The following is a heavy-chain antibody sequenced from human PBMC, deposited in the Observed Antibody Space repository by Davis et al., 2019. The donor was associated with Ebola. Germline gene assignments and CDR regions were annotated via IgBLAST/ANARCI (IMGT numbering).Heavy chain of an antibody. D-gene: IGHD3-3*01. CDR1: GFTFSSYA. CDR2: ISGSGGST. V-gene: IGHV3-23*01. CDR3: AKDKNYDFWSGYPHDAFDI. Sequence: PGGSLRLSCAASGFTFSSYAMSWVRQAPGRGLEWVSAISGSGGSTYYADSVKGRFTISRDNSKNTLYPQMNSLRAEDTAIYYCAKDKNYDFWSGYPHDAFDIWGQGTMVTVSS. J-gene: IGHJ3*02.